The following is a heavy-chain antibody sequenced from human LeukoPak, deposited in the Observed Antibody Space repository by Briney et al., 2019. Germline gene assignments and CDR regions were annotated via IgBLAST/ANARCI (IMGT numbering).Heavy chain of an antibody. D-gene: IGHD2-2*01. V-gene: IGHV3-64*04. CDR2: ISSNGGST. J-gene: IGHJ5*02. CDR3: ARDTEDIVVVPALFLDP. Sequence: GGSLRLSCSASGFTFSSYAMHWVRQAPGKGLEYVSAISSNGGSTYYADSVKGRFTISRDNSKNTLYLQMNSLRAEDTAVYYCARDTEDIVVVPALFLDPWGQGTLVTVSS. CDR1: GFTFSSYA.